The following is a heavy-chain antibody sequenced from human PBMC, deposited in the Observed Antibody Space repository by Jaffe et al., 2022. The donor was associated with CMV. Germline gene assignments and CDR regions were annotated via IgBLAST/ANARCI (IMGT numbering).Heavy chain of an antibody. CDR3: ARAQESYYKVNYFDY. CDR2: ISRSNTI. J-gene: IGHJ4*02. Sequence: EVQLVESGGGLVQPGGSLRLSCAASGFTFSSYSMNWVRQAPGKGLEWVSYISRSNTIYYADSVKGRFTISRDNAKNSLSLQMNSLRDEDTAVYYCARAQESYYKVNYFDYWGQGTLVTVSS. V-gene: IGHV3-48*02. CDR1: GFTFSSYS. D-gene: IGHD1-26*01.